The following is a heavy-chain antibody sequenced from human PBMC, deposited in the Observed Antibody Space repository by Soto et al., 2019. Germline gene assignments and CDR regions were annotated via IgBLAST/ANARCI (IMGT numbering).Heavy chain of an antibody. CDR3: ARVAGVVVVAVTYAIDI. D-gene: IGHD2-15*01. Sequence: ASVKVSCKASGYTFTSYGISWVRQAPGQGLEWMGWISAYNGNTNYAQKLQGRVTMTTDTSTSTAYMELRSLRSDDTAVYYCARVAGVVVVAVTYAIDIWGQGIMVTVSS. J-gene: IGHJ3*02. V-gene: IGHV1-18*01. CDR1: GYTFTSYG. CDR2: ISAYNGNT.